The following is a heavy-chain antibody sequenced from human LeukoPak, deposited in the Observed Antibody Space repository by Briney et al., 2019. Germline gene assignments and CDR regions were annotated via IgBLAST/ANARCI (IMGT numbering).Heavy chain of an antibody. D-gene: IGHD2/OR15-2a*01. CDR3: AKTDQASSHFDLCDY. V-gene: IGHV3-23*01. CDR2: IIGSGGDT. CDR1: GFTFSNYA. J-gene: IGHJ4*02. Sequence: VMSLRLSCAASGFTFSNYAMNWVRQTPGKGLEWVSSIIGSGGDTYYAESVRGRFTISRDNSKNTLFLQMNSLRADDTAVYYCAKTDQASSHFDLCDYCGQGTLVTVSS.